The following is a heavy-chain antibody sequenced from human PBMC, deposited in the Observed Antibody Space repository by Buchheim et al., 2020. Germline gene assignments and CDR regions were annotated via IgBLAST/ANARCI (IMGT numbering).Heavy chain of an antibody. CDR1: GSTFSSYA. CDR2: ISYDGSNK. V-gene: IGHV3-30*04. CDR3: ASGGGYCSSTSCYDY. J-gene: IGHJ4*02. Sequence: QVQLVESGGGVVQPGRSLRLSCAASGSTFSSYAMHWVRQAPGKGLEWVAVISYDGSNKYYADSVKGRFTISSDTSKNTLYLQMNSLRAEDTAVYYCASGGGYCSSTSCYDYWGQGTL. D-gene: IGHD2-2*03.